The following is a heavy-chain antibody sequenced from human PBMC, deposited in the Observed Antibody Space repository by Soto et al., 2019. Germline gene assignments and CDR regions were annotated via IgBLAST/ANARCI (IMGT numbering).Heavy chain of an antibody. CDR1: GFTVSSSY. CDR2: IYSGGST. J-gene: IGHJ3*02. V-gene: IGHV3-53*01. CDR3: ARGYYDSSGYYLGAFDI. D-gene: IGHD3-22*01. Sequence: PGGSLRLSCAASGFTVSSSYMSWVRQAPGKGLEWVSVIYSGGSTYYADSVKGRFTISRDNSKNTLYLQMNSLRAEDTAVYYCARGYYDSSGYYLGAFDIWGQGTMVTASS.